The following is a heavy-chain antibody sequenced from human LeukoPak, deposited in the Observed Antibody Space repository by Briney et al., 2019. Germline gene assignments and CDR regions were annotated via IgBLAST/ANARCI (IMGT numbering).Heavy chain of an antibody. CDR3: AREGGYSGSEHAFDI. V-gene: IGHV4-61*02. CDR1: GGSISSGSYY. D-gene: IGHD5-12*01. CDR2: IYTSGST. Sequence: PSETLSLTCTVSGGSISSGSYYWSWIRQPAGKGLEWIGRIYTSGSTNYNPSLKSRVTISVDTSKNQFSLKLSSVTAADTAVYYCAREGGYSGSEHAFDIWGQGTMVTVSS. J-gene: IGHJ3*02.